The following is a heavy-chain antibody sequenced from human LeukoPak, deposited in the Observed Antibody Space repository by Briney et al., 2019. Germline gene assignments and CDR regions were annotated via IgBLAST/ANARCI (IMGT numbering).Heavy chain of an antibody. CDR2: IYSVGNT. Sequence: GGSLRLSCAASGFTVSSNSMSWVRQAPGKGLEWVSVIYSVGNTFDADSVKGRFTISRDNSKNTLYLQMDSLRAEDTAVYYCARDRAGGSGFDYWGQGTLITVSS. V-gene: IGHV3-53*01. CDR1: GFTVSSNS. CDR3: ARDRAGGSGFDY. D-gene: IGHD1-1*01. J-gene: IGHJ4*02.